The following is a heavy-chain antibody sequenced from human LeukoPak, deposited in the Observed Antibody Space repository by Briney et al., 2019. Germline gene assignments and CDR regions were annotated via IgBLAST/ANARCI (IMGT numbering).Heavy chain of an antibody. CDR2: ISYDGSNE. V-gene: IGHV3-30*18. CDR1: EFTFSSYA. D-gene: IGHD3-10*01. Sequence: PGGSLRLSCAASEFTFSSYAIHWVRQAPGKGLEWVAVISYDGSNEYYADSVKGRFTISRDNSKNTLYLQMNSLRGEDTAMYYCAKDRFPYGSGTTYYFDYWGQGTLVTVSS. J-gene: IGHJ4*02. CDR3: AKDRFPYGSGTTYYFDY.